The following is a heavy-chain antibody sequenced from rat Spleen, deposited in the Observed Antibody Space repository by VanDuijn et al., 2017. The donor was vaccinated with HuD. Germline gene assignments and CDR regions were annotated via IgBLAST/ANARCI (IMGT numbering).Heavy chain of an antibody. V-gene: IGHV2-41*01. CDR1: GFSLTSYN. D-gene: IGHD1-10*01. CDR3: ARDGTTPFDY. J-gene: IGHJ2*01. Sequence: QVQLKESGPGLVQPSQTLSLTCTVAGFSLTSYNVHWVRQPPGKGLEWMGVIWNTGGTRYNSALKSRLSISKDTSKSQVFLKMNSLKTEDTATYYCARDGTTPFDYWGQGVMVTVSS. CDR2: IWNTGGT.